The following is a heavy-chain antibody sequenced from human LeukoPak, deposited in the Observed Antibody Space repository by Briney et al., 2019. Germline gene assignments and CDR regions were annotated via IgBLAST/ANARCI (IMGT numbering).Heavy chain of an antibody. J-gene: IGHJ4*02. Sequence: GGSLRLSCAASGFTFSTYCMHWVRQAPGKGPMWVSRICPDGTVTNYADSVKARFIISRDNARNTVYLQMDSLRVEDTAVYYCVRDFRSADYWGQGTLVTVSS. CDR3: VRDFRSADY. V-gene: IGHV3-74*01. CDR1: GFTFSTYC. CDR2: ICPDGTVT.